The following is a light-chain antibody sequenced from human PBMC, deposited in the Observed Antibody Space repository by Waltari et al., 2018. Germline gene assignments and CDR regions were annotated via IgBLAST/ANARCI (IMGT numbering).Light chain of an antibody. CDR2: YDS. CDR3: LVWHSTTDHHGV. V-gene: IGLV3-21*04. Sequence: SYVVTQSPSVSVAPGATARITCGGDSIGSKSGHWYQKRPGQAPVLVISYDSDRPPGIPERFSGSNSGNTATLTISWVEADDEADYYCLVWHSTTDHHGVFGGGTKLTVL. J-gene: IGLJ2*01. CDR1: SIGSKS.